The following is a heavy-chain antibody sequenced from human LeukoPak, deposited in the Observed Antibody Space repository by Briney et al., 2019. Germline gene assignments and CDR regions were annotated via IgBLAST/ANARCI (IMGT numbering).Heavy chain of an antibody. CDR2: IYSGGST. V-gene: IGHV3-66*01. D-gene: IGHD6-13*01. CDR3: ASGPIASWYRLGYFQH. J-gene: IGHJ1*01. Sequence: GGSLRLSCAASGFTVSSNYMSWVRQAPGKGLEWVSVIYSGGSTYYADSVKGRFTISRDNSKNTLYLQMNSLRAEDTAVYYCASGPIASWYRLGYFQHWGQGTLVTVSS. CDR1: GFTVSSNY.